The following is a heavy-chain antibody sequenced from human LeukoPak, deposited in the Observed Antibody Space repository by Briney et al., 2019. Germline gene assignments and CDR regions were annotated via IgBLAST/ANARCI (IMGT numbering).Heavy chain of an antibody. Sequence: GGSLRLSCAASGFTFSSYAMSWVHQAPGKGLEWVSAISGSGGSTYYADSVKGRFTISRDNSKNTLYLQMNSLRAEDTAVYYCAKAYDSSGYLDYWGQGTLVTVPS. CDR1: GFTFSSYA. CDR2: ISGSGGST. CDR3: AKAYDSSGYLDY. J-gene: IGHJ4*02. D-gene: IGHD3-22*01. V-gene: IGHV3-23*01.